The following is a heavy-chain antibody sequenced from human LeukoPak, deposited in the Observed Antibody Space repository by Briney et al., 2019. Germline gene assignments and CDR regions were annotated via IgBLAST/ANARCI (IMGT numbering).Heavy chain of an antibody. CDR2: ISWNSCSI. CDR3: AKSRFYYDSSGPFDY. CDR1: GFTFDDYA. V-gene: IGHV3-9*03. D-gene: IGHD3-22*01. J-gene: IGHJ4*02. Sequence: PGRSLRLSCAASGFTFDDYAMHWVRQAPWKGLEWVSGISWNSCSIGYADSVKGRFTISRDNAKNSLYLQMNSLRAEDMALYYCAKSRFYYDSSGPFDYWGQGTLVTVSS.